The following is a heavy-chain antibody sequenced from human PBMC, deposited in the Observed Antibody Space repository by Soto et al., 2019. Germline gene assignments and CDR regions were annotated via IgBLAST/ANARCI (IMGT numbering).Heavy chain of an antibody. V-gene: IGHV4-61*01. CDR2: IYYSGST. J-gene: IGHJ4*02. CDR1: GGSVSSGSYY. D-gene: IGHD3-9*01. CDR3: ARVSDWLLSGFDY. Sequence: PSETLSLTCTVSGGSVSSGSYYWSWIRQPPGKGLEWIGYIYYSGSTNYNPSLKSRVTISVDTSKNQFSLKLSSVTAADTAVYYCARVSDWLLSGFDYWGQGTLVTVSS.